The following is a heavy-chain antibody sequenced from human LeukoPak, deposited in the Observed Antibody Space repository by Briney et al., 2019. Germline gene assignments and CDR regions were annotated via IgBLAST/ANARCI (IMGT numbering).Heavy chain of an antibody. D-gene: IGHD2-21*01. CDR2: ISWNSGGI. V-gene: IGHV3-9*01. Sequence: GGSLRLSCAASGFTFDDYAMHWVRQAPGKGLEWASGISWNSGGIGYADSVKGRFTISRDNAKNSLYLQMNSLRPEDTALYYCYTSITDYWGQGTLVTVSS. CDR3: YTSITDY. CDR1: GFTFDDYA. J-gene: IGHJ4*02.